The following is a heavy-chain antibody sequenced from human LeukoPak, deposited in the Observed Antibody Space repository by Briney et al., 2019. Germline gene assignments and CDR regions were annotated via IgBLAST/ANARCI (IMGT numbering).Heavy chain of an antibody. CDR2: INHSGST. CDR1: GGSISSYY. Sequence: PETLSLTCTVSGGSISSYYWSWIRQPAGKGLEWIGEINHSGSTNYNPSLKSRVTISVDTSKNQFSLKLSSVTAADTAVYYCARWKSGNPEDIVVVPAAYYYGMDVWGQGTAVTVSS. V-gene: IGHV4-34*01. CDR3: ARWKSGNPEDIVVVPAAYYYGMDV. D-gene: IGHD2-2*01. J-gene: IGHJ6*02.